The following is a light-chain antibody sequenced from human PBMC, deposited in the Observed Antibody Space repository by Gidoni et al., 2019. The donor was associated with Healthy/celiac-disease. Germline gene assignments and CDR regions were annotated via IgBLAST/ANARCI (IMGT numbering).Light chain of an antibody. J-gene: IGKJ3*01. Sequence: DIVMTQSPLSLPVTPGEPASISCRSSQRLLHSNGYNYLDWYLQKPGKSPQLLIYLGSNRASGVHDRFRGRGSGKDFKRKISRVEVEDVGVNYCRKALQNPPTFGPGTKVDIK. CDR2: LGS. CDR1: QRLLHSNGYNY. V-gene: IGKV2-28*01. CDR3: RKALQNPPT.